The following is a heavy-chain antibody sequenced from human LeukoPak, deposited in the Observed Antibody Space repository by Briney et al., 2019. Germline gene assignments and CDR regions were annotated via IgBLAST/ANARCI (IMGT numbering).Heavy chain of an antibody. J-gene: IGHJ6*02. D-gene: IGHD6-13*01. CDR2: IYTSGST. CDR1: GGSISSYY. CDR3: ARSSSWYSGLMDV. Sequence: SETLSLTCTVSGGSISSYYGSWSRQPAGKGLEGNGRIYTSGSTNYNPSLNSRVTMSVDTSKNQFSLKLSSVTAADTAVYYCARSSSWYSGLMDVWGQGTTVTVSS. V-gene: IGHV4-4*07.